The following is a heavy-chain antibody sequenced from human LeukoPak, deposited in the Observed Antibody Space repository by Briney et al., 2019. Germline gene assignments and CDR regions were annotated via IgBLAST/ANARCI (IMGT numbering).Heavy chain of an antibody. CDR2: ISSSSSYI. Sequence: PGGSLRLSCAASGFTFSSYSMNWVRQAPGKGLEWVSSISSSSSYIYYADSVKGRFTISRDNAKNSLYLQMHSLRAEDTAVYYCARVGMVYDFWSGPGTYYMDVWGKGTTVTVSS. V-gene: IGHV3-21*01. J-gene: IGHJ6*03. D-gene: IGHD3-3*01. CDR1: GFTFSSYS. CDR3: ARVGMVYDFWSGPGTYYMDV.